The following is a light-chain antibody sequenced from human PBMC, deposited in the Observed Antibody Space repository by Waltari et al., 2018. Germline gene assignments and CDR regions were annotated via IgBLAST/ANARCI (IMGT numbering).Light chain of an antibody. V-gene: IGLV3-25*02. CDR1: ALPNKY. CDR3: QSADSSGNTYV. CDR2: KGS. Sequence: SYELTQPPSVSVSPGQTARITCSGDALPNKYAYWYQQKPGQAPVLVIYKGSERPSAIPGRFSGSSSGTTVTLTISGVQAEDEADYYCQSADSSGNTYVFGIGTKVTVL. J-gene: IGLJ1*01.